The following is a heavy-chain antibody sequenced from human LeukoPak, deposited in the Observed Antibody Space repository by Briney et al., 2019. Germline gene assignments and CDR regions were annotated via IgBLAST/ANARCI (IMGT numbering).Heavy chain of an antibody. CDR1: GFTFSSYG. Sequence: GGSLRLSCAASGFTFSSYGMHWLRQAPGKGLEGVAFIRYGGSNKYYADSVKGRFTISRDNSKNTLYLQMNSLRAEDTAVYYCAKSPGYCSSTSCHVVHYYYYYMDVWGKGTTVTVSS. CDR3: AKSPGYCSSTSCHVVHYYYYYMDV. J-gene: IGHJ6*03. D-gene: IGHD2-2*01. V-gene: IGHV3-30*02. CDR2: IRYGGSNK.